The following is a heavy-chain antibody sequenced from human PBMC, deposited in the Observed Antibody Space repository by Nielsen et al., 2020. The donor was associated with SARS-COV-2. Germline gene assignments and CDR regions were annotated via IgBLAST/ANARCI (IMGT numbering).Heavy chain of an antibody. Sequence: GGSLRLSCAASGFTFSSYGMHWVRQAPGKGLEWVAVIWYDGSNKYYADSVKGRFTISRDNSKNTLYLQMNSLRAEDTAVYYCASLWGYYYYYYMDVWGKGTTVTVSS. D-gene: IGHD2/OR15-2a*01. CDR1: GFTFSSYG. CDR2: IWYDGSNK. J-gene: IGHJ6*03. CDR3: ASLWGYYYYYYMDV. V-gene: IGHV3-33*01.